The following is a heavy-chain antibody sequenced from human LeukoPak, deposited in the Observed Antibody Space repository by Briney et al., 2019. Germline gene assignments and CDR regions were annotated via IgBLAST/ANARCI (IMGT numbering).Heavy chain of an antibody. V-gene: IGHV3-48*01. CDR1: GFSFSSYE. Sequence: GGSLRLSCAASGFSFSSYEMNWVRQAPGKGLEWVSYISSSSSTIYYADSVKGRFTISRDNAKNSLYLQLNSLRAEDTAVYYCARTGRGYSYGLAGIYYFDYWGQGTLVTVSS. CDR3: ARTGRGYSYGLAGIYYFDY. D-gene: IGHD5-18*01. CDR2: ISSSSSTI. J-gene: IGHJ4*02.